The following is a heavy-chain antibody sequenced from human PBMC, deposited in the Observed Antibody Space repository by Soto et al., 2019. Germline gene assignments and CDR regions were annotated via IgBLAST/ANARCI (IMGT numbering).Heavy chain of an antibody. V-gene: IGHV3-48*02. D-gene: IGHD2-8*01. Sequence: EMQLVESGGGLVRRGGSLRLSCAASGFTFSSHSMNWVRQAPGKGLEWVSYITAGSGTKYYADSVKGRFTISRDNAKNSLYLQMSSLRDEDTAVYYCARDNGMAGSFDPWGQGTLVIVSS. CDR1: GFTFSSHS. J-gene: IGHJ5*02. CDR2: ITAGSGTK. CDR3: ARDNGMAGSFDP.